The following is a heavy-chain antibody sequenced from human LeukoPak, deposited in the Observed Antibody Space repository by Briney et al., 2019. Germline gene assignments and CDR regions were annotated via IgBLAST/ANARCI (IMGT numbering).Heavy chain of an antibody. V-gene: IGHV3-20*04. CDR3: AREIGSYPYYDY. CDR2: ISWNGNHI. D-gene: IGHD1-26*01. J-gene: IGHJ4*02. Sequence: GGSLRLSCAASGFTFDDYDISWVRQAPGKGLEWGSGISWNGNHIGYADSVKGRFTISRDNAKKSLYLQMNSLRAEDTAVYYCAREIGSYPYYDYWGQGTLVTVSS. CDR1: GFTFDDYD.